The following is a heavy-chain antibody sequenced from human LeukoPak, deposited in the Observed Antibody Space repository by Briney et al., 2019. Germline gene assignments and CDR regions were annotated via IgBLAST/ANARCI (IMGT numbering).Heavy chain of an antibody. D-gene: IGHD3-22*01. J-gene: IGHJ5*02. CDR2: INPSGGST. CDR1: GYTFTSYY. CDR3: ARGPRGDSSGYDGWFDP. Sequence: ASVKASCKASGYTFTSYYMHWVRQAPGQGLEWMGIINPSGGSTSYAQKFQGRVTMTRDTSTSTVYMELSSLRSEDTAVYYCARGPRGDSSGYDGWFDPWGQGTLVTVSS. V-gene: IGHV1-46*01.